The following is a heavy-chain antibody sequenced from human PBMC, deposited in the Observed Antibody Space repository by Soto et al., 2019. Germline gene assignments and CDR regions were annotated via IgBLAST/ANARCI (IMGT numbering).Heavy chain of an antibody. CDR2: VSSDGSST. Sequence: EVQLVESGGGLVQPGESLRLSCAASGFTFSSYWMHWIRQAPGKGLVWVARVSSDGSSTVYANSVTGRLTISRDNAKYTLYLQMNSLSDEDTAVYYCARGLPNFSSFDSWGQGTLVTVSS. V-gene: IGHV3-74*01. CDR3: ARGLPNFSSFDS. J-gene: IGHJ4*02. CDR1: GFTFSSYW. D-gene: IGHD5-12*01.